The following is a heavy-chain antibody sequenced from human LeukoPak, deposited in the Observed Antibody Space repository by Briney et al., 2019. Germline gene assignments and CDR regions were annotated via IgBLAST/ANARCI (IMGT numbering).Heavy chain of an antibody. Sequence: SVNVSCMVSVYRLPELSMHWVQQAPGKGLEWMGGFDREDGDTIYPQKFSGRATMTEDTSTHTAYMELSSLRSEDTAVYYCATGTYGWIFDYWGQGTLVTVSS. J-gene: IGHJ4*02. CDR1: VYRLPELS. CDR3: ATGTYGWIFDY. V-gene: IGHV1-24*01. D-gene: IGHD3-10*01. CDR2: FDREDGDT.